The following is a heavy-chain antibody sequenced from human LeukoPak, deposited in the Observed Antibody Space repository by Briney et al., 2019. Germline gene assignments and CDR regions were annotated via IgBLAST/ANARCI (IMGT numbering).Heavy chain of an antibody. D-gene: IGHD6-6*01. CDR1: GGSISSYY. Sequence: PSETLSPTCTVSGGSISSYYWSWIRQPAGKGLEWIGRIYTSGSTNYDPSLKSRVTMSVDTSKNQFSLKLSSVTAADTAVYYCAREIPLRYSSSSPHFDYWGQGTLVTVSS. CDR3: AREIPLRYSSSSPHFDY. CDR2: IYTSGST. J-gene: IGHJ4*02. V-gene: IGHV4-4*07.